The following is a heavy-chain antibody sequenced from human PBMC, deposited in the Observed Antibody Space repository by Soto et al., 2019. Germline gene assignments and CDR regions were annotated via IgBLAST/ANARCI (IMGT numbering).Heavy chain of an antibody. CDR1: GYTFTGYY. V-gene: IGHV1-2*04. CDR3: ATRPPGGAYFGVFDY. D-gene: IGHD2-21*01. J-gene: IGHJ4*02. Sequence: GASVKLSCKASGYTFTGYYMHWVRQAPGQGLEWMGWINPNSGGTNYAQKFQGWVTMTRDTSISTAYMELSRLRSDDTAVYYCATRPPGGAYFGVFDYWSQGTLVTVSS. CDR2: INPNSGGT.